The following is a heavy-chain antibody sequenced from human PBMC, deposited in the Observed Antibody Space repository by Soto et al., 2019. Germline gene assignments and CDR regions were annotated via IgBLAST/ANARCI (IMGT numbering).Heavy chain of an antibody. CDR1: GFTFSHAW. Sequence: EMHLVDSGGGLVKPGGSLRLSCAASGFTFSHAWMSWVRQAPGKGLEWVGRIKSKADGETKDYGAPGRGRFTISRDDSKDTLYLQMSSLRIDDTAVYYCCVVKRRDQYSTSGYWFYPWGPGTLVTVSS. D-gene: IGHD2-15*01. V-gene: IGHV3-15*01. J-gene: IGHJ5*02. CDR3: CVVKRRDQYSTSGYWFYP. CDR2: IKSKADGETK.